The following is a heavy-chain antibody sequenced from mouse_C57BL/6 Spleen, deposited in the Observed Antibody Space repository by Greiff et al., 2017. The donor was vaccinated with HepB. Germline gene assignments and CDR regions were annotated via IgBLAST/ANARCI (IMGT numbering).Heavy chain of an antibody. D-gene: IGHD3-2*02. Sequence: LVESGAELVRPGTSVKVSCKASGYAFTNYLIEWVKQRPGQGLEWIGVINPGSGGTNYNEKFKGKATLTADKSSSTAYMQLSSLTSEDSAVYFCARGRGSSGPFDYWGQGTTLTVSS. V-gene: IGHV1-54*01. J-gene: IGHJ2*01. CDR3: ARGRGSSGPFDY. CDR2: INPGSGGT. CDR1: GYAFTNYL.